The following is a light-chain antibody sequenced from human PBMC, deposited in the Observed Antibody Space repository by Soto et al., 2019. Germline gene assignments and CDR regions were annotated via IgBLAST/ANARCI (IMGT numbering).Light chain of an antibody. CDR2: GAS. V-gene: IGKV3-20*01. CDR3: QQSPVT. Sequence: EIVLTQSPGNLSLSPGERATLSCRASQSVSGYYLAWYQQKPGQAPRLLIYGASTRATGIPDRFSGSGSGTDFTLTITRLEPEDCALYYCQQSPVTFGQGTKVDIK. J-gene: IGKJ1*01. CDR1: QSVSGYY.